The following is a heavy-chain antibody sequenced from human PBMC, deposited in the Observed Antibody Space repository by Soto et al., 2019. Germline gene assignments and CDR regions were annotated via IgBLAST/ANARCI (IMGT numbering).Heavy chain of an antibody. CDR1: GYTFTSYG. V-gene: IGHV1-18*01. J-gene: IGHJ3*02. CDR2: ISAYNGNT. CDR3: ARVGEYAILTGYISAFDI. Sequence: GASVKVSCKASGYTFTSYGISWVRQAPGQGLEWMGWISAYNGNTNYAQKLQGRVTMTTDTSTSTAYMELRSLRSDDTAVYYCARVGEYAILTGYISAFDIWGQGTMVTVSS. D-gene: IGHD3-9*01.